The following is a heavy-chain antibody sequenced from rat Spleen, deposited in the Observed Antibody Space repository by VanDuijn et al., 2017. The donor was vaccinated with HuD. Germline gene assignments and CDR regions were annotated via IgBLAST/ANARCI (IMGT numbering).Heavy chain of an antibody. CDR3: ARHRNSGYWYFDF. CDR2: ISFEGSGT. D-gene: IGHD4-3*01. CDR1: GFTFSDYY. V-gene: IGHV5-22*01. J-gene: IGHJ1*01. Sequence: EVQLVESGGGLVQPGRSLKLSCAASGFTFSDYYMAWVRQAQKKGLEWVASISFEGSGTYYGDSVKGRFTVSRDNAKNTLYLQMDSLRSEDTATYYCARHRNSGYWYFDFWGPGTMVTVSS.